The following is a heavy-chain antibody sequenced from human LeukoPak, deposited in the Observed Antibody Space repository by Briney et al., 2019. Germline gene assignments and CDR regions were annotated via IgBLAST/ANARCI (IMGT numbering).Heavy chain of an antibody. CDR3: ARVNYYDSSGYYAYYYYMDV. J-gene: IGHJ6*03. Sequence: SETLSLTCTVSGGSISSYDWSWIRQPAGKGLEWIGRIYTSGSTNYNPSLKSRVTISVDKSKNQFSLKLSSVTAADTAVYYCARVNYYDSSGYYAYYYYMDVWGKGTTVTVSS. CDR2: IYTSGST. V-gene: IGHV4-4*07. CDR1: GGSISSYD. D-gene: IGHD3-22*01.